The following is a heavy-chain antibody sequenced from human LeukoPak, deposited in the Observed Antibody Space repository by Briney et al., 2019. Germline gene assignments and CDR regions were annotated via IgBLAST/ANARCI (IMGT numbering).Heavy chain of an antibody. CDR1: GGTFSSYA. V-gene: IGHV1-69*04. J-gene: IGHJ3*02. Sequence: ASVKVSCKASGGTFSSYAISWVRQAPGQGLEWMGRIIPILGIANYAQKFQGGVTITADKSTSTAYMELSSLRSEDTAVYYCARERTYDSSGYYYVVDAFDIWGQGTMVTVSS. CDR3: ARERTYDSSGYYYVVDAFDI. CDR2: IIPILGIA. D-gene: IGHD3-22*01.